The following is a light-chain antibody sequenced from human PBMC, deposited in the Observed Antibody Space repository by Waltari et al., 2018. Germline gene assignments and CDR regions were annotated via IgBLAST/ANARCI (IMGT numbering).Light chain of an antibody. J-gene: IGKJ1*01. Sequence: ELVLMKPPGTLSLSPGERATLSCRASQSVGRYLAWYQQKPRQAPRLPIFGASTSATSIPDSFSGIGSGTDFSFISSRLAPEDFAVYFCQKYEALPATFGQGTKVEI. CDR3: QKYEALPAT. V-gene: IGKV3-20*01. CDR1: QSVGRY. CDR2: GAS.